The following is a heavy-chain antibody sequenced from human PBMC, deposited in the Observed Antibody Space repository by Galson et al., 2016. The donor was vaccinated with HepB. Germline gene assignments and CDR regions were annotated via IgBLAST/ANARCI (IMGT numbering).Heavy chain of an antibody. Sequence: SLRLSCAASGFTLKRYAIHWVRQAPGKGLEWVAVISYDGNKKYYADSVEGRFTIPRDKSKNTLYLQMNSLRGEDTAVYRCAKGSSTMTTTKDRFDHWGQGTLVTVSS. CDR3: AKGSSTMTTTKDRFDH. CDR1: GFTLKRYA. D-gene: IGHD4-17*01. V-gene: IGHV3-30*04. J-gene: IGHJ4*02. CDR2: ISYDGNKK.